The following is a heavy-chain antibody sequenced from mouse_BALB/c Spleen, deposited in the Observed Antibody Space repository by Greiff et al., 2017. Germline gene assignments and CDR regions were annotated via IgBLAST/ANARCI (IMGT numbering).Heavy chain of an antibody. Sequence: EVKLVESGGGLVKPGGSLKLSCAASGFTFSSYAMSWVRQTPEKRLEWVASISSGGSTYYPDSVKGRFTISRDNAKNTLYLEMSSLRSEDTAMYYCASDGGNSAWFAYWGQGTLVTVSA. CDR2: ISSGGST. V-gene: IGHV5-6-5*01. D-gene: IGHD2-1*01. CDR1: GFTFSSYA. J-gene: IGHJ3*01. CDR3: ASDGGNSAWFAY.